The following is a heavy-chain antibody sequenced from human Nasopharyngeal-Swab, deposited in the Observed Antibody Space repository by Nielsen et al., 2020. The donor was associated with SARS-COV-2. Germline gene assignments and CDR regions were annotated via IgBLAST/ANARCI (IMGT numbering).Heavy chain of an antibody. Sequence: GGSLRLSCAASGFTFDDYAMHWVRQAPGKGLEWVSGISWNSGSIGYADCVKGRFTISRDNAKNSLYLQMNSLRAEDTALYYCAKGGIITMVRGATNWGQGTLVTVSS. CDR2: ISWNSGSI. D-gene: IGHD3-10*01. CDR1: GFTFDDYA. V-gene: IGHV3-9*01. CDR3: AKGGIITMVRGATN. J-gene: IGHJ4*02.